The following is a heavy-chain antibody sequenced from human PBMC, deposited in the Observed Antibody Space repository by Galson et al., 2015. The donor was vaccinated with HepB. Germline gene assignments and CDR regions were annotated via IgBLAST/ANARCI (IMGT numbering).Heavy chain of an antibody. CDR1: GYSFTSYW. J-gene: IGHJ6*03. CDR3: ARQPIVVVPAARRSVDYYYYYMDV. CDR2: IYPGDSDT. Sequence: QSGAEVKKPGESLKISCKGSGYSFTSYWIGWVRQMPGKGLEWMGIIYPGDSDTRYSPSFQGQVTISADKSISTAYLQWSSLKASDTAMYYCARQPIVVVPAARRSVDYYYYYMDVWGKGTTVTVSS. V-gene: IGHV5-51*01. D-gene: IGHD2-2*01.